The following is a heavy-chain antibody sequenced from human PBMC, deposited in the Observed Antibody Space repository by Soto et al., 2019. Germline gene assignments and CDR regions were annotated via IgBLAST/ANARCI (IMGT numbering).Heavy chain of an antibody. CDR2: ISNTGNT. Sequence: QVQLQESGPGLVKPSETLTLTCTVSGAFISSYFWSWIRQPPGKGLEWIGEISNTGNTKYIPSLNGRLTNSVDTSKNQFSLKLSSVTAADTAVYYGAGSILSPGGWDYWGQGTLATVSS. V-gene: IGHV4-59*01. CDR1: GAFISSYF. J-gene: IGHJ4*02. D-gene: IGHD2-8*02. CDR3: AGSILSPGGWDY.